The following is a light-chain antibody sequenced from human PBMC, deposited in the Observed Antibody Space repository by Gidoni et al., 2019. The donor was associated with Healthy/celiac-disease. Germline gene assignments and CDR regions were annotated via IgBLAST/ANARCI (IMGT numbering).Light chain of an antibody. CDR1: QDINNY. V-gene: IGKV1-33*01. CDR2: GAS. CDR3: QQYDNVPPLT. J-gene: IGKJ4*01. Sequence: DFQMTQSPSSLSASVGDRVTITCQASQDINNYLNWYQQKPGKAPKLLIYGASNLETGVPSRFSGSGSGTAFTFTISSLQPEDIATYYCQQYDNVPPLTFGGGTKVEIK.